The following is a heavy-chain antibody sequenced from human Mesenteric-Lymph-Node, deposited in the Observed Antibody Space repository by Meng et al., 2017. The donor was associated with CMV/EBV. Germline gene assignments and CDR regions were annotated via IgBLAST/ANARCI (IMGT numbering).Heavy chain of an antibody. CDR3: AKVEGDCSSTSCYGGAGMDV. D-gene: IGHD2-2*01. J-gene: IGHJ6*02. CDR2: ISGSGGST. Sequence: ESLKISGAASGFTFSSYAMSWVRQAPGKGLEWVSAISGSGGSTYYADSVKGRFTISRDNSKNTLYLQMNSLRAEDTAVYYCAKVEGDCSSTSCYGGAGMDVWGQGTTVTVSS. CDR1: GFTFSSYA. V-gene: IGHV3-23*01.